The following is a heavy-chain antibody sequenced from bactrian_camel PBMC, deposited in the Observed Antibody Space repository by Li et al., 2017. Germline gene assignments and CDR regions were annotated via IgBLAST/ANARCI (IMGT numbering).Heavy chain of an antibody. CDR2: CSSEGTT. CDR1: GYILSSCK. D-gene: IGHD3*01. CDR3: AADKTSDWYSCFLRGADF. Sequence: QVQLVESGGGSVQAGGSLKLACAASGYILSSCKVGWFRQAPGKERELVSSCSSEGTTTYADSVKGRFTISQDNAKSTLYLQMNSLKPEDTAMYYCAADKTSDWYSCFLRGADFWGQGTQVTVS. V-gene: IGHV3S53*01. J-gene: IGHJ4*01.